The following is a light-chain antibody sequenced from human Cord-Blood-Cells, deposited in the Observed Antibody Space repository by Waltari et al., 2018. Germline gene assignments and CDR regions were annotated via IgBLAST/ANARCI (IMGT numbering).Light chain of an antibody. CDR2: LGS. J-gene: IGKJ5*01. V-gene: IGKV2-28*01. CDR3: MQALQTPIT. CDR1: QSLLHSNGYNY. Sequence: DIVMTQSPLSLPVTLGEPASITCRSSQSLLHSNGYNYLYWYLQKPRQSPQLLVYLGSNRASAVPVRVGRSGIGTDFTLNISMVEAEDVGVYYCMQALQTPITFAKWTRLE.